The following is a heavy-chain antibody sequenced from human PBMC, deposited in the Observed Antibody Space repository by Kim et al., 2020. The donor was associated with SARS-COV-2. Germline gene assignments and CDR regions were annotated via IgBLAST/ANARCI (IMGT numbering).Heavy chain of an antibody. Sequence: GGSLRLSCVASGFTFGTYTWHWVRQAPGKGPEWVAVIWKEGGKTYYTDAVKGRFTISRDTSKNTLYLQMNSLRVEDTALYYCVRDRGGYYAMDVWGQGTTVTVSS. CDR2: IWKEGGKT. CDR1: GFTFGTYT. D-gene: IGHD3-16*01. CDR3: VRDRGGYYAMDV. J-gene: IGHJ6*02. V-gene: IGHV3-33*01.